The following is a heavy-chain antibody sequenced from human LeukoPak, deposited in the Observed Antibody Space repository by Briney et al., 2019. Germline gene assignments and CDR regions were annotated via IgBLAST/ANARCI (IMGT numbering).Heavy chain of an antibody. CDR3: VKDAKFPSLVYAIGFNWFDP. V-gene: IGHV3-23*01. Sequence: GGSLRLSCAASGISFDSYDMNWFRQAPGKGLEWVSTISGSGGTTYYADSVKGRFSMSRDDYKNTVYLQLNSLRADDTAVYYCVKDAKFPSLVYAIGFNWFDPWGQGTLVTVSS. CDR1: GISFDSYD. D-gene: IGHD2-8*01. J-gene: IGHJ5*02. CDR2: ISGSGGTT.